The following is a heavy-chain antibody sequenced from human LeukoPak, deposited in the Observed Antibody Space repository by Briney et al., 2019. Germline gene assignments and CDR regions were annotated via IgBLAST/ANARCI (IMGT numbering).Heavy chain of an antibody. CDR3: ARRIAAPTNWFDP. CDR1: GYTFTGYY. V-gene: IGHV1-2*02. CDR2: INPNSGGT. J-gene: IGHJ5*02. D-gene: IGHD6-13*01. Sequence: ASVKVSCKASGYTFTGYYMHWVRQAPGQGLEWMGWINPNSGGTNYAQKFQGRVTMTRDTSISTAYMELSRLRSDDTAVYYCARRIAAPTNWFDPWGQGTLVTVSS.